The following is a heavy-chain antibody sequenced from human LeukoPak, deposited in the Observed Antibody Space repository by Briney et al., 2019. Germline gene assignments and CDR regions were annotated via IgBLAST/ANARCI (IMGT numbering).Heavy chain of an antibody. CDR2: IIPIFGTA. V-gene: IGHV1-69*05. CDR1: GDTLSRYA. J-gene: IGHJ4*02. D-gene: IGHD5-18*01. Sequence: GASVKVSRKPSGDTLSRYAISWVRPAPEPRLEWMGGIIPIFGTAIYEEKSQDRDTITTDDSTCTDYMDLSSLRSDDMAVYYCARVAHPCGYSYGYQPLDFDYWGQGTLVTVS. CDR3: ARVAHPCGYSYGYQPLDFDY.